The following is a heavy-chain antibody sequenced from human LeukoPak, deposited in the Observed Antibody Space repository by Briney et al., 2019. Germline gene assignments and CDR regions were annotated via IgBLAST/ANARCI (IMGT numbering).Heavy chain of an antibody. D-gene: IGHD3-10*01. Sequence: GGSLRLSCAASGFTFSSYAMHWVRQAPGKGLEWVAVISYDGSNKYYADSVKGRFTISRDNSKNTLYLQMNSLRAEDTAVYYCAREHTGSGTDYWGQGTLVTVSS. CDR2: ISYDGSNK. J-gene: IGHJ4*02. CDR3: AREHTGSGTDY. CDR1: GFTFSSYA. V-gene: IGHV3-30*04.